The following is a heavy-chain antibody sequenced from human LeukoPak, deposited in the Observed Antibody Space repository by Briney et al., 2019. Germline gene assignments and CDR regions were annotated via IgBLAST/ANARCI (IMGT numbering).Heavy chain of an antibody. CDR1: GYSFISYW. V-gene: IGHV5-51*01. Sequence: GESLKISCQGSGYSFISYWIGWVRQMAGEGLELMGLFYPGGSDTRYRPPFQGHVTISADTSISTAYLQWSSLNASDTAMYYCARQVDTGYFDLWGRGTLVTVSS. CDR3: ARQVDTGYFDL. J-gene: IGHJ2*01. D-gene: IGHD5-18*01. CDR2: FYPGGSDT.